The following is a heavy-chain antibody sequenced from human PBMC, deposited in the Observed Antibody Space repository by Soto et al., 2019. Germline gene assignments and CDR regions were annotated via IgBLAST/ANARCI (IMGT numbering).Heavy chain of an antibody. CDR3: ATESVVGATRGAFDI. J-gene: IGHJ3*02. D-gene: IGHD1-26*01. CDR2: FDPEDSET. V-gene: IGHV1-24*01. Sequence: ASVKVSCKVSGYTLTELSMHWVRQAPGKGLEWMGGFDPEDSETIYAQKFQGRVTMTEDTSTDTAYMELSSLRSEDTAVYYCATESVVGATRGAFDIWGQGIMVTVSS. CDR1: GYTLTELS.